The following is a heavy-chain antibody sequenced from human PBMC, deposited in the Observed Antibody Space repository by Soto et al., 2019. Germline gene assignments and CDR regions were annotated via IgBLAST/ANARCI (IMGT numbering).Heavy chain of an antibody. J-gene: IGHJ4*02. CDR3: ARGAMANFDY. CDR2: FIAMLGTP. D-gene: IGHD5-18*01. V-gene: IGHV1-69*01. CDR1: GGTFGSQG. Sequence: QVQLVQSGAEVKKPGSSVKVSCKASGGTFGSQGIAWVRQAPGQGLEWMGGFIAMLGTPTYAKKVQGRATISADESLPSSYLELRSLRSEDTGVYFCARGAMANFDYWGQGTVVTVSS.